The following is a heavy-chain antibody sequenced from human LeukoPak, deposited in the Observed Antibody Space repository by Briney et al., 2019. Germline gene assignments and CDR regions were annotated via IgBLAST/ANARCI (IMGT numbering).Heavy chain of an antibody. V-gene: IGHV3-53*01. CDR3: TRDLTGTTWSENDY. CDR2: IYSGDRT. D-gene: IGHD6-13*01. Sequence: GGSLRLSCVASGLSVRGSYMSWVRHAPGKGLEWVSVIYSGDRTYYADSVKGRFTISRDTSKNTLYLQMNNLRADDTAMYYCTRDLTGTTWSENDYWGQGTLVTISS. J-gene: IGHJ4*02. CDR1: GLSVRGSY.